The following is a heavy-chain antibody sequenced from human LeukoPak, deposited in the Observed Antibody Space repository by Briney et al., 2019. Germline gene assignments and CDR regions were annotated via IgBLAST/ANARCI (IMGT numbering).Heavy chain of an antibody. V-gene: IGHV4-39*07. J-gene: IGHJ5*02. Sequence: SETLSLTCTVSGGSISSSSYYWGWIRQPPGKGLEWIGSIYYSGSTYYNPSLKSRVTISVDTSKNQFSLKLSSVTAADTAVYYCARLRGLAWRPLIAVAGISWFDPWGQGTLVTVSS. CDR2: IYYSGST. CDR1: GGSISSSSYY. CDR3: ARLRGLAWRPLIAVAGISWFDP. D-gene: IGHD6-19*01.